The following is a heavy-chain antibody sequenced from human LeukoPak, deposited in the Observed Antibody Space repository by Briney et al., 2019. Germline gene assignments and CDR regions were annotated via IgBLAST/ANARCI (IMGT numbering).Heavy chain of an antibody. V-gene: IGHV3-23*01. Sequence: GGSLRLSCAASGFTFAGYAMTWVRQAPGKGLEWVSLISGGSTYYADVVKGWFTISRDNSKNALYLRMNSLRAEDTAVYYCAKGYRVVVVTIGYFDYWGQGTLVTVSS. CDR2: ISGGST. D-gene: IGHD3-22*01. J-gene: IGHJ4*02. CDR1: GFTFAGYA. CDR3: AKGYRVVVVTIGYFDY.